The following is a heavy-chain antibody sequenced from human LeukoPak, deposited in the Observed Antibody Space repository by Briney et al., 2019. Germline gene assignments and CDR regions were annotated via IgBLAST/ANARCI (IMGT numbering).Heavy chain of an antibody. J-gene: IGHJ4*02. D-gene: IGHD5-18*01. CDR3: AKDWETALGY. Sequence: PGGSLRLSCAASGFTFDDYAMHWVRQAPGKGLGWVSLISGDGGSTYYADSVKGRFTISRDYSKNSLYLQMNSLRTEDTALYYCAKDWETALGYWGQGTLVTVSS. CDR2: ISGDGGST. CDR1: GFTFDDYA. V-gene: IGHV3-43*02.